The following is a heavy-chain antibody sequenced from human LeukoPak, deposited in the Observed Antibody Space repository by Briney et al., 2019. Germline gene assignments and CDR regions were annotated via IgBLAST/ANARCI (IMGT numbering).Heavy chain of an antibody. J-gene: IGHJ4*02. D-gene: IGHD3-22*01. CDR2: ISGSGGST. Sequence: GGSLRLSCAASGFTFNNYAMTWVRQAPGKGLEWVSAISGSGGSTHYADSVKGRFTISRDNSKNTLYLLMNSLIAEDTALYYCANYYDSSGYRPFDYCGQGTLVTVSS. CDR3: ANYYDSSGYRPFDY. CDR1: GFTFNNYA. V-gene: IGHV3-23*01.